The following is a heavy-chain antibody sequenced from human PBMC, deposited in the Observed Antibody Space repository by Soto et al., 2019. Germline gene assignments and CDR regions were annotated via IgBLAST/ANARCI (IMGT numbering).Heavy chain of an antibody. J-gene: IGHJ4*02. CDR1: GFTFSNYW. D-gene: IGHD2-2*01. CDR2: IKQDGSEK. Sequence: EAQLVESGGGLVQPGGSLRLSCAASGFTFSNYWMSWVRQAPGKGLEWVANIKQDGSEKNYVDSVKGRFTISRDNAKNPLFLQMNSLRAEDTAVYYCARERGTIYRTSWYRYWGQGTLVTGSS. V-gene: IGHV3-7*01. CDR3: ARERGTIYRTSWYRY.